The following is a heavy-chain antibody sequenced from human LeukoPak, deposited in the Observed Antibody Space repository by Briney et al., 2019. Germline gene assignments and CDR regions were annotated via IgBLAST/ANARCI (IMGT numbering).Heavy chain of an antibody. CDR1: GFTFSSYG. CDR3: ARDDLLHRNWFDP. J-gene: IGHJ5*02. D-gene: IGHD3-22*01. CDR2: ISSSSSYI. Sequence: PGGSLRLSCAASGFTFSSYGMSWVRQALGKGLEWVSSISSSSSYIYYADSVKGRFTISRDNSKNSLYLQMNSLRVEDTAFYYGARDDLLHRNWFDPWGQGTLVTVSS. V-gene: IGHV3-21*04.